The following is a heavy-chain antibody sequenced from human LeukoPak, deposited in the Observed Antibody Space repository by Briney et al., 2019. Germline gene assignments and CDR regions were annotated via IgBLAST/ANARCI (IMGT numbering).Heavy chain of an antibody. CDR1: GFTFSSYG. D-gene: IGHD1/OR15-1a*01. CDR3: AKVNNYDDY. CDR2: ISPDGNSE. Sequence: GGSLRLSCAASGFTFSSYGMHWVRQAPGKGLEWAAVISPDGNSEYYADSVKGRFTISRDNSKNMIYLQMNSLRGEDSAVYYCAKVNNYDDYWGQGTLVTVSS. V-gene: IGHV3-30*18. J-gene: IGHJ4*02.